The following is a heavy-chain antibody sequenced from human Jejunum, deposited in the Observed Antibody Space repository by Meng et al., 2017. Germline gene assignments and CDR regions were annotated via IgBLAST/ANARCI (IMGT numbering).Heavy chain of an antibody. V-gene: IGHV3-9*01. CDR2: ICTNSGCS. Sequence: SWAASGFRFHDYAMHWVRQVPGKGLEWVAGICTNSGCSGYADSVKGRFTISRDNAKNSLYLQMDSLRAEDTAFYYCAKELSVAGISPLDYWGQGTLVTVSS. CDR1: GFRFHDYA. D-gene: IGHD6-19*01. J-gene: IGHJ4*02. CDR3: AKELSVAGISPLDY.